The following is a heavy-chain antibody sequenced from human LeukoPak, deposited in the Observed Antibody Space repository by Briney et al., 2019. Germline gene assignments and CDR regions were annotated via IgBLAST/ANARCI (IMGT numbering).Heavy chain of an antibody. Sequence: GGSLRLACEASGFSFGGYAMTWARQAPGKGLEWVSYISSSDSTIYYADSVKGRFTISRDNAKNSLYLQMNSLRAEDTAVYYCAREHNKLWHTGFDYWGQGTLVTVSS. J-gene: IGHJ4*02. V-gene: IGHV3-48*03. CDR1: GFSFGGYA. D-gene: IGHD2-21*01. CDR3: AREHNKLWHTGFDY. CDR2: ISSSDSTI.